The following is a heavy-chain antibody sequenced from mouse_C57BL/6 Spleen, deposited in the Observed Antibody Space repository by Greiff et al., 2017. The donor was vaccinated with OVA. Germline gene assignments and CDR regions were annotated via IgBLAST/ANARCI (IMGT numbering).Heavy chain of an antibody. V-gene: IGHV1-52*01. Sequence: QVQLQQPGAELVRPGSSVKLSCKASGYTFTSYWMHWVKQRPIQGLEWIGNIDPSDSETHYNQKFKDKATLTVDKSSSTAYMQLSSLTSEDSAVXYCAGSITTVVGGYFDVWGTGTTVTVSS. D-gene: IGHD1-1*01. J-gene: IGHJ1*03. CDR1: GYTFTSYW. CDR2: IDPSDSET. CDR3: AGSITTVVGGYFDV.